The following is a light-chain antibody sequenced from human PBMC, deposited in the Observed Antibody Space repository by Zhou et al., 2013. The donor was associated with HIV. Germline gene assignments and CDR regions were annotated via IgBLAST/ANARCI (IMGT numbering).Light chain of an antibody. CDR2: DAS. CDR3: QHYGTSPLILT. Sequence: EIVMTQSPATLSVSPGERATLSCRASQSVSNKLAWYQHKPGQAPRLVIFDASTRATGIPARFSGSGSGTEFTLTISRLEPDDFAVYYCQHYGTSPLILTFGPGTRVDVK. V-gene: IGKV3-15*01. CDR1: QSVSNK. J-gene: IGKJ3*01.